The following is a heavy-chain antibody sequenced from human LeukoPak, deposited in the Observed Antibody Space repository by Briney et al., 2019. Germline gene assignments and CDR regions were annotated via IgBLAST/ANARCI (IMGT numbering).Heavy chain of an antibody. J-gene: IGHJ4*02. V-gene: IGHV4-59*08. CDR2: IYYRGSN. D-gene: IGHD3-22*01. Sequence: SEALSLTCTVSGGSISSHYWRWIRQPPGEGRGWIGYIYYRGSNNYHPSLKSRVTISVDTSKNQFSLKLSSVTAADTAVYYCARLYYDSSGYYLDYWGQGTLVTVSS. CDR3: ARLYYDSSGYYLDY. CDR1: GGSISSHY.